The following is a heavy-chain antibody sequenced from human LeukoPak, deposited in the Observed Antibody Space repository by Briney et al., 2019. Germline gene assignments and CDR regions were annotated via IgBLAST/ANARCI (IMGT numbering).Heavy chain of an antibody. J-gene: IGHJ4*02. Sequence: SETPSLTCTVSGGSISSSSYYWGWIRQPPGKGLEWIGSIYYSGSTYYNPSLKSRVTISVDTSKNQFSLKLSSVTAADTAVYYCARAKWLRLPLLGYYFDYWGQGTLVTVSS. V-gene: IGHV4-39*01. CDR1: GGSISSSSYY. D-gene: IGHD5-12*01. CDR3: ARAKWLRLPLLGYYFDY. CDR2: IYYSGST.